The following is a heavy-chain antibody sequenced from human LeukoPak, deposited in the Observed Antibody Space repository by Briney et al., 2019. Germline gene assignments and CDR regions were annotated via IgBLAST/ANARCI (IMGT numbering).Heavy chain of an antibody. J-gene: IGHJ4*02. CDR3: ARHRGTGWYPYDY. V-gene: IGHV4-59*08. CDR1: GGSISTYY. CDR2: IHYSGST. D-gene: IGHD6-19*01. Sequence: SETLSLTCTVSGGSISTYYWSWIRQPPGKGLEWIGYIHYSGSTNYNPSLKSRVTISVDTSKNQFSLKLSSVTAADTAVYYCARHRGTGWYPYDYWGQGTLVSVSS.